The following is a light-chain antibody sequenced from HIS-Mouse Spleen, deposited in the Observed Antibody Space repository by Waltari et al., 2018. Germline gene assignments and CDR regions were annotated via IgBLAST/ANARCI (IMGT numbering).Light chain of an antibody. CDR3: QSYDSSLSAHYV. J-gene: IGLJ1*01. Sequence: QSVLTQPPSVSGAPGQRVTIPCTGSRSNIGAGSDVHWYQQLPGTAPKLLIYGNSNRPSGVPDRFSGSKSGTSASLAITGLQAEDEADYYCQSYDSSLSAHYVFGTGTKVTVL. V-gene: IGLV1-40*01. CDR1: RSNIGAGSD. CDR2: GNS.